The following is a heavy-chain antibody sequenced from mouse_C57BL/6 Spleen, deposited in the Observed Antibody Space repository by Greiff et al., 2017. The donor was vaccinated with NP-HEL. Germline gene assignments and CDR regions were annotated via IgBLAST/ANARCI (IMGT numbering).Heavy chain of an antibody. D-gene: IGHD2-12*01. Sequence: QVQLQQSGAELVRPGASVTLSCKASGYTFTDYEMHWVKQTPVHGLEWIGAIDPETGGTAYNQKFKGKAILTADKSSSTAYMQLRRLTSADSAVYYCTRWGGVNPFAYWGQGTLVTVSA. J-gene: IGHJ3*01. CDR3: TRWGGVNPFAY. CDR2: IDPETGGT. CDR1: GYTFTDYE. V-gene: IGHV1-15*01.